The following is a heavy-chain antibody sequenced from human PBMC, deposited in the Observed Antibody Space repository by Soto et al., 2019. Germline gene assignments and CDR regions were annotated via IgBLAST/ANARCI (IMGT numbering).Heavy chain of an antibody. J-gene: IGHJ4*02. V-gene: IGHV3-23*01. CDR1: GFTFSSYA. CDR3: AHFDWFIDY. D-gene: IGHD3-9*01. Sequence: GGSLRLSCAASGFTFSSYAMSWVRQAPGKGLEWVSAISGSGASTYYADSVKGRFTITRDNSKNTLYLQMNSLRAEDTAVYYCAHFDWFIDYWGQGTLVTVSS. CDR2: ISGSGAST.